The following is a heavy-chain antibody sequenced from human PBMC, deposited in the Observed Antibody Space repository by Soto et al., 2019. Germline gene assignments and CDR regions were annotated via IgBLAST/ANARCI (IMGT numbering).Heavy chain of an antibody. CDR1: GGSVSSGSYY. D-gene: IGHD3-10*01. CDR3: ARDRSLDY. V-gene: IGHV4-61*01. J-gene: IGHJ4*02. Sequence: SETLSLTCTVSGGSVSSGSYYWSWIRQPPRKGLEWIGYIYYSGTTNYNPSLKSRVTITLDTSKNQFSLKLSSVTAADTAVYYCARDRSLDYWGQGTLVTVSS. CDR2: IYYSGTT.